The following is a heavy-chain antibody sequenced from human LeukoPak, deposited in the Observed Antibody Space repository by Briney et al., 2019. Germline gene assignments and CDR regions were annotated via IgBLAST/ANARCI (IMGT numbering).Heavy chain of an antibody. V-gene: IGHV3-30*03. CDR2: IAYDGGNI. Sequence: QPGGSLRLSCAASGFTFSSYSMNWVRQAPGKGLEWVAVIAYDGGNIFYAPSVRGRFTISRDNSRGTLSLQMNSLKVEDTALYYCVRDPSARFYFDYWGQGTLVTVSS. CDR1: GFTFSSYS. J-gene: IGHJ4*02. CDR3: VRDPSARFYFDY. D-gene: IGHD6-6*01.